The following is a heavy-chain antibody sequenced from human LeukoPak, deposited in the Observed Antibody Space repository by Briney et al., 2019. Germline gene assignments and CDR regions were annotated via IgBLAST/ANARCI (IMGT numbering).Heavy chain of an antibody. Sequence: PGGSLRLSCAASGFTFSSYGMHWVRQAPGKGLEWVAVISYDGSNKYYADSVKGRFTISRDNSKNTLYLQMNSLRAEDTAVYYCAKDPNYIVVVPAATDYGMDVWGQGTTVTVSS. CDR1: GFTFSSYG. D-gene: IGHD2-2*01. CDR3: AKDPNYIVVVPAATDYGMDV. V-gene: IGHV3-30*18. CDR2: ISYDGSNK. J-gene: IGHJ6*02.